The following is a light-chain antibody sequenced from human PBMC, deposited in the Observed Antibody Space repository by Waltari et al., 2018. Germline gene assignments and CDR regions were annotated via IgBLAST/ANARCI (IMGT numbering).Light chain of an antibody. CDR1: SGSVSTSHY. CDR3: VLYFGSGVV. CDR2: ATT. J-gene: IGLJ3*02. V-gene: IGLV8-61*01. Sequence: QTVVTQEPSFSVSPGGTVTPTCGLSSGSVSTSHYPAWCQQTPGQAPRTLLYATTTRSSGVPHRFSGSILGNKAALTITGAQADDESDYYCVLYFGSGVVFGGGTKLTVL.